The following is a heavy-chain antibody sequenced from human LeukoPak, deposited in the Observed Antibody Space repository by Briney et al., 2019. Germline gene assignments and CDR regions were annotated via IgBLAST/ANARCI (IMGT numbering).Heavy chain of an antibody. J-gene: IGHJ4*02. CDR3: ARVNWVITFGGVIVDPLIGDY. D-gene: IGHD3-16*02. Sequence: GASVKVSCKASGYTFTSYGISWVRQAPGQGLEWMGWISAYNGNTNYAQKLQGRVTMTTDTSTSTAYMELRSLRSDDTAVYYCARVNWVITFGGVIVDPLIGDYWGQGTLVTVSS. CDR2: ISAYNGNT. CDR1: GYTFTSYG. V-gene: IGHV1-18*01.